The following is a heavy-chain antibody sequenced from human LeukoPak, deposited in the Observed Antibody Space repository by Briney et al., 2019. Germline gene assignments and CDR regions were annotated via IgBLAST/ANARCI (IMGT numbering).Heavy chain of an antibody. D-gene: IGHD7-27*01. J-gene: IGHJ4*02. V-gene: IGHV3-30*03. CDR2: ISYDGSNK. Sequence: GGSLRLSCGASGFTFSSYGMHWVRQAPGKGLEWVAVISYDGSNKYHADSVKGRFTISRDNSKNTLYLQMNSLRAEDTAVYYCARDRRHGPTGENFDYWGQGTLVTVSS. CDR3: ARDRRHGPTGENFDY. CDR1: GFTFSSYG.